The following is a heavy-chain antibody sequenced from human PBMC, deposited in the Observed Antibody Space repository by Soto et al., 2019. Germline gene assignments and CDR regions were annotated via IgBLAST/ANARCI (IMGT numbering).Heavy chain of an antibody. J-gene: IGHJ4*02. CDR3: ARAMTGFDY. D-gene: IGHD3-9*01. Sequence: SETLSLTCAVSGGSISSGGYSWSWIRQPPGKGLEWNGYIYHSGSTYYNPSLKSRVTISVDRSKNQFSLKLSSVTAADTAVYYCARAMTGFDYWGQGTLVTVSS. V-gene: IGHV4-30-2*01. CDR2: IYHSGST. CDR1: GGSISSGGYS.